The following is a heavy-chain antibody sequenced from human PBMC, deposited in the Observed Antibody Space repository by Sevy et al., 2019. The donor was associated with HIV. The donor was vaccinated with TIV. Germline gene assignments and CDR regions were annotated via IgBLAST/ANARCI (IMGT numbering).Heavy chain of an antibody. J-gene: IGHJ4*02. Sequence: GGSLRLSCAASGFTFSSYSMNWVRQAPGKGLEWVSYISSSSSTIYYTDSVKGRFTISRDNAKNSLYLQMNSLRDEDTAVYYCARDGSGYGTYYFDYWGQGTLVTVSS. D-gene: IGHD3-3*01. CDR1: GFTFSSYS. CDR2: ISSSSSTI. CDR3: ARDGSGYGTYYFDY. V-gene: IGHV3-48*02.